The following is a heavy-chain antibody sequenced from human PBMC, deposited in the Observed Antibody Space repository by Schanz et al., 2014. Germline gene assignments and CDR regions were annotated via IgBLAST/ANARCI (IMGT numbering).Heavy chain of an antibody. J-gene: IGHJ4*02. V-gene: IGHV4-59*12. Sequence: QLQLQESGPGLVKPSETLSLTCTVSGGSISSYYWSWIRQPPGKGLEWIGYIYYSGDTNYNPSLKSRVTISVDTSKNQFSLRLSSVTAADTAVYYCARARSWPDYWGQGTLXTVSS. CDR3: ARARSWPDY. CDR1: GGSISSYY. CDR2: IYYSGDT. D-gene: IGHD6-13*01.